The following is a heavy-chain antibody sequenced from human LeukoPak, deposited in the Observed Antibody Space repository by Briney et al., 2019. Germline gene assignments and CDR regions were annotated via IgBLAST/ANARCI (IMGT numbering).Heavy chain of an antibody. CDR3: ARFVGSTWLAFDI. J-gene: IGHJ3*02. Sequence: PSETLSLTCTASGVSISSYYLSWIRQPPGKGLEWIGYIHYSGSTSYNPSLKSRVTISVDTSKNQFSLKLRSVTAADTAVYYYARFVGSTWLAFDIWGQGTMVTVSS. CDR1: GVSISSYY. CDR2: IHYSGST. D-gene: IGHD1-26*01. V-gene: IGHV4-59*01.